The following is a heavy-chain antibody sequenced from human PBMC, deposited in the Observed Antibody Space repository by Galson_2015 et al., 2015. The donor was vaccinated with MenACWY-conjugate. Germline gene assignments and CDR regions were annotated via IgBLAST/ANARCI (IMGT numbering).Heavy chain of an antibody. CDR2: FDPEDGET. D-gene: IGHD1-1*01. Sequence: SVKVSCKVSGYTLTELSMHWVRQAPGKGLEWMGGFDPEDGETIYAQKFQGRVTMTEDTSTDTAYMELSSLRSEDTAVYYCATSQLERRSMPLYYYYGMDVWGQGTTVTVSS. CDR1: GYTLTELS. J-gene: IGHJ6*02. V-gene: IGHV1-24*01. CDR3: ATSQLERRSMPLYYYYGMDV.